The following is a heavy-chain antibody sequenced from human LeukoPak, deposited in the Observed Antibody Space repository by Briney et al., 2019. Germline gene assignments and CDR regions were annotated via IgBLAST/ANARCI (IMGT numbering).Heavy chain of an antibody. CDR1: GFTFSSYE. CDR3: ARGWWQLPFDY. D-gene: IGHD1-26*01. V-gene: IGHV3-48*03. J-gene: IGHJ4*02. CDR2: ISSSGSTI. Sequence: GGSLRLSCAASGFTFSSYEMNWVRQAPGKGLEWVSYISSSGSTIYYADSVKGRFTLSRDNAKNSLYLQMNRLRAEDTAVYYCARGWWQLPFDYWGQGTLVTVSS.